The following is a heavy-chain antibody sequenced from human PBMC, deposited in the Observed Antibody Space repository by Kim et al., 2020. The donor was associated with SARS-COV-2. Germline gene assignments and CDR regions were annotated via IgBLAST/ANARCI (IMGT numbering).Heavy chain of an antibody. CDR2: ISAYNGNT. CDR1: GYTFTSYG. J-gene: IGHJ4*02. V-gene: IGHV1-18*01. CDR3: ARDGSTYYYDSSGDY. Sequence: ASVKVSCKASGYTFTSYGISWVRQAPGQGLEWMGWISAYNGNTNYAQKLQGRVTMTTDTSTSTAYMELRSLRSDDTAVYYCARDGSTYYYDSSGDYWGQGTLVTVSS. D-gene: IGHD3-22*01.